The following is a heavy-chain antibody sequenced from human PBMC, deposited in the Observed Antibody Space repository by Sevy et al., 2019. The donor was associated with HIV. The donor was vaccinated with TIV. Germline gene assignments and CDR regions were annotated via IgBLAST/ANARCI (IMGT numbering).Heavy chain of an antibody. V-gene: IGHV3-30*09. CDR3: ARVGVSYCTDDCYHRFDY. CDR1: GFTFSSYA. CDR2: ISYDGRNK. D-gene: IGHD2-21*02. Sequence: GGSLRLSCSASGFTFSSYALLWVRQAPGKGLEWVSLISYDGRNKYYSDSVKGRFAISRDESKTTLFLQMESQRTEDTAIYYCARVGVSYCTDDCYHRFDYWGRGTLVTVSS. J-gene: IGHJ4*02.